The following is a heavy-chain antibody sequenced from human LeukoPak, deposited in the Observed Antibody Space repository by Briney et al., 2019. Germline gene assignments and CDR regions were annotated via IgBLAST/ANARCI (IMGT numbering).Heavy chain of an antibody. D-gene: IGHD3-22*01. CDR3: ARDRTYYYDSSGYHNWFDP. Sequence: PGGSLRLSCAASGFTFSSYSMNWVRQAPGKGLEWVSYISSSSSTIYYADSVKGRFTISRDNAKNSLYLQMNSLRDEDTAVYYCARDRTYYYDSSGYHNWFDPWGQGTLVTVSS. V-gene: IGHV3-48*02. CDR1: GFTFSSYS. J-gene: IGHJ5*02. CDR2: ISSSSSTI.